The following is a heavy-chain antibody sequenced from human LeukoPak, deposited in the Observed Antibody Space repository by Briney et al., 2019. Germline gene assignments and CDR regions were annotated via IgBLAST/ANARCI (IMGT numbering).Heavy chain of an antibody. Sequence: GESLKISCKGSGYRFAISWVGWVRQMPGKGLEWMGIIYPGDSDIRYSPSFQGHVTISADSSITTAYLQWSSLKASDTAMYYCARRLRDYSNPLRPIFDDWGQGTLVTVSS. CDR2: IYPGDSDI. V-gene: IGHV5-51*01. CDR1: GYRFAISW. D-gene: IGHD4-11*01. J-gene: IGHJ4*02. CDR3: ARRLRDYSNPLRPIFDD.